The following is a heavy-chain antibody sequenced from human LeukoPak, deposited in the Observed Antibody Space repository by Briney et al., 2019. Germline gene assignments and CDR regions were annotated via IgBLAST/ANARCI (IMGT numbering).Heavy chain of an antibody. CDR2: IIPIFGTA. V-gene: IGHV1-69*05. CDR3: AREGTKAGYCSSTSCSNWFDP. J-gene: IGHJ5*02. D-gene: IGHD2-2*01. Sequence: SVKVSCKASGYTFTSYGISWVRQAPGQGLEWMGRIIPIFGTANYAQKFQGRVTITTDESTSTAYMELSSLRSEDTAVYYCAREGTKAGYCSSTSCSNWFDPWGQGTLVTVSS. CDR1: GYTFTSYG.